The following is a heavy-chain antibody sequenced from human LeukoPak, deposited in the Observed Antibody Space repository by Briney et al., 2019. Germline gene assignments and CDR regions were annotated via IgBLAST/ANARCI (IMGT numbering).Heavy chain of an antibody. D-gene: IGHD3-22*01. CDR2: INPSGGST. V-gene: IGHV1-46*01. CDR3: AREPYYYDSSPPMDV. J-gene: IGHJ6*03. CDR1: GYTFTSYY. Sequence: ASVKVSCKASGYTFTSYYMHWVRQAPGQGLEWMGIINPSGGSTSYAQKFQGRVTMTRDTSTSTVYMELSSLRSEDTAVYYCAREPYYYDSSPPMDVWGKGTTVTVSS.